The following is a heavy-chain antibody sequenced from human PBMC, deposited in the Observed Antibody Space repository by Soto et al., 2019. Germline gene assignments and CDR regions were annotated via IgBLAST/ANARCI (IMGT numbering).Heavy chain of an antibody. D-gene: IGHD1-26*01. CDR1: GFTFSSYG. CDR3: ATDGLRSGSFCLDY. CDR2: ISYDGSDK. J-gene: IGHJ4*02. Sequence: GGSLRLSCAASGFTFSSYGMHLVRQAPGKGLEWVAFISYDGSDKYYADSVKGRFTISRDKSKNTLYLQMNSLRAEDTAVYYCATDGLRSGSFCLDYWGQGTMVTVSS. V-gene: IGHV3-30*03.